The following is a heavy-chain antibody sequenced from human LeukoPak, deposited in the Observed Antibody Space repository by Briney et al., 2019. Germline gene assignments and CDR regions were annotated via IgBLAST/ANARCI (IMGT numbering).Heavy chain of an antibody. CDR2: IYYSGST. D-gene: IGHD1-26*01. J-gene: IGHJ3*02. Sequence: PSETLSLTCTVSGGSISSSSYYWGWIRQPPGKGLEWIGSIYYSGSTYYNPSLKSRVTISVDTSKNQFSLKLSSVTAADTAVYYCARHLGRVGATQNDAFDIWGQGTMVTVSS. CDR3: ARHLGRVGATQNDAFDI. CDR1: GGSISSSSYY. V-gene: IGHV4-39*01.